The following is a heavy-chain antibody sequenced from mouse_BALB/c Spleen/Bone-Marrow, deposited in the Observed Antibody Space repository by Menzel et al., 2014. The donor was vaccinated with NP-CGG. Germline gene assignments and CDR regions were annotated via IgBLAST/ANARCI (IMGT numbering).Heavy chain of an antibody. J-gene: IGHJ3*01. CDR3: ARALDSSGYGFAY. V-gene: IGHV2-9*02. CDR1: GFSLTSYG. Sequence: QVQLKDSGPGPVSPSQSLSITCTVSGFSLTSYGVHWVRQPPGKGLEWLGVIWAGGSTNYNSALMSRLSISKDNSKSQVFLKMNSLQTDDTAMYYCARALDSSGYGFAYLGQGTLVTVSA. D-gene: IGHD3-2*01. CDR2: IWAGGST.